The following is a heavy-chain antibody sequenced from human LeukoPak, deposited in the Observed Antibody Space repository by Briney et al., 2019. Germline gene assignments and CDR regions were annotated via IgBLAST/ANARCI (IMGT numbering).Heavy chain of an antibody. CDR3: ARRLSESSGGSRGAFDI. V-gene: IGHV4-30-2*03. J-gene: IGHJ3*02. D-gene: IGHD1-26*01. Sequence: SQTLSLTCAVSGGSISSGGYCWCWIRQPPGKGLEWIGNIYNSGSTYYNPPLKRGVTISVDTSKNQFSLMMSSVTAADTAVYYCARRLSESSGGSRGAFDIWGEATMVTV. CDR1: GGSISSGGYC. CDR2: IYNSGST.